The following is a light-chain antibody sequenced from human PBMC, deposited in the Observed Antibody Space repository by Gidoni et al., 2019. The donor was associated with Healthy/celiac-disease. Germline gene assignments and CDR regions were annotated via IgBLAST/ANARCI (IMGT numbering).Light chain of an antibody. V-gene: IGKV1-33*01. CDR1: QDISNY. CDR2: DAS. CDR3: QQYDNLPRGNT. Sequence: DIQMTQSPSSLSASVGDRVTTTCQASQDISNYLNWYQQKPGKAPQLLIYDASNLETGVPSRFSGSGSGTDFTFTISSLQPEDIATYYCQQYDNLPRGNTFGQGTKLEIK. J-gene: IGKJ2*01.